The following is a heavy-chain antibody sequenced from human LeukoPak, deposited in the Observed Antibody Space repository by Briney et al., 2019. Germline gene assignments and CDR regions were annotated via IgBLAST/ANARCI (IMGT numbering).Heavy chain of an antibody. CDR3: AKDYTAMVRGPDY. D-gene: IGHD5-18*01. Sequence: PGGSLRLSGAAAGFTFDDYARHWVRHAPGKGREGVSGISWNSGSIGYADSVKGRFTISRDNAKNSLYLQMNSLRAEDTALYYCAKDYTAMVRGPDYWGQGTLVTVSS. V-gene: IGHV3-9*01. CDR2: ISWNSGSI. CDR1: GFTFDDYA. J-gene: IGHJ4*02.